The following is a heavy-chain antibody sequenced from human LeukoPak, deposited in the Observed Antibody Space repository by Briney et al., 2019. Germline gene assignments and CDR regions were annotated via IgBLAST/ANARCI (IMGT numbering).Heavy chain of an antibody. CDR1: GVTFTTDS. CDR3: ARDLDGGSSLAY. CDR2: IIPIFGTT. Sequence: SVKVSCKASGVTFTTDSISWVRQAPGQGLEWMGGIIPIFGTTNYAQKFQDRVTITMDESMTTAYMELSSLRSEDTAIYYCARDLDGGSSLAYWGQGTLVTVSS. D-gene: IGHD1-26*01. J-gene: IGHJ4*02. V-gene: IGHV1-69*05.